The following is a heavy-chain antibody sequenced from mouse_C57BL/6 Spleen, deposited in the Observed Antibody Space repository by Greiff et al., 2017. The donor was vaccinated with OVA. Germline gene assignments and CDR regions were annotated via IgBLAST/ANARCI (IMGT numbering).Heavy chain of an antibody. CDR3: ARLRGAY. Sequence: EVQGVESGGGLVKPGGSLKLSCAASGFTFSDYGMHWVRQAPEKGLEWVAYISSGSSTIYYADTVKGRFTISRDNAKNTLFLQMTSLRSEDTAMYYCARLRGAYWGQGTLVTVSA. V-gene: IGHV5-17*01. CDR2: ISSGSSTI. J-gene: IGHJ3*01. CDR1: GFTFSDYG. D-gene: IGHD1-1*01.